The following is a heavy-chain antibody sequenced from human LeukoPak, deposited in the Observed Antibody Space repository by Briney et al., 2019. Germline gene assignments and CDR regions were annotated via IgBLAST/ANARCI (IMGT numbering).Heavy chain of an antibody. CDR1: GYTFTGYY. CDR3: ARGSPQIAAAEDWFDP. J-gene: IGHJ5*02. V-gene: IGHV1-2*02. D-gene: IGHD6-13*01. Sequence: ASVKVSCKASGYTFTGYYMHWVRLAPGQGLEWMGWINPNSGDTNYAQKFQGRVTMTRDTSISTAYMELSRLRSDDPAVYYCARGSPQIAAAEDWFDPWGQGTLVTVSP. CDR2: INPNSGDT.